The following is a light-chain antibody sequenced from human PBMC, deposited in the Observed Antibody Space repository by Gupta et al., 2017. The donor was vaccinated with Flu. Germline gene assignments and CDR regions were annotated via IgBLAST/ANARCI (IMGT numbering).Light chain of an antibody. CDR2: EVT. J-gene: IGLJ2*01. Sequence: QSALTQPASVSGSPGQSITISCTGTSNDYVSWYQQHPGKAPKVMIYEVTNRPSGVSNRVSGSKSGNTASLTISGLQAEDEAQYYCSSYTGSTLVVFGGGTKVTVI. CDR3: SSYTGSTLVV. CDR1: SNDY. V-gene: IGLV2-14*01.